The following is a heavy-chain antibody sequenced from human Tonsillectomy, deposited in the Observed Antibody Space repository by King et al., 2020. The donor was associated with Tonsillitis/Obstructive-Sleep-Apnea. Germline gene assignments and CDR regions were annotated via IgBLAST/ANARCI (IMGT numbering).Heavy chain of an antibody. CDR2: VYYSGRT. J-gene: IGHJ5*02. V-gene: IGHV4-39*01. D-gene: IGHD6-13*01. CDR1: GGSIRSSTYY. Sequence: QLQESGPGLVKPSETLSLTCTVSGGSIRSSTYYWGWIRQPPGKGLQWIGSVYYSGRTHYNPSLKSRVTISVDTSKNQFSLKLTSVMATDTAVYYCARPQQQLVLWGAFDPWGQGTLVTVSS. CDR3: ARPQQQLVLWGAFDP.